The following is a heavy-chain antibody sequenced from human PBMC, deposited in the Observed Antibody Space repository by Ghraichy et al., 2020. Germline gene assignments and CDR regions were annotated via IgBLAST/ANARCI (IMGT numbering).Heavy chain of an antibody. CDR3: AGVARPLYYFND. J-gene: IGHJ4*02. D-gene: IGHD5-12*01. CDR1: GDSFSNGGYY. CDR2: INYSGST. V-gene: IGHV4-31*03. Sequence: SETLSLTCTVSGDSFSNGGYYWSWIRQHPGKGLEWIGYINYSGSTYYNPSLKSRLAISIDTSKKQFSLKVTSVTAADTAVYYCAGVARPLYYFNDWGQGTLVTVSS.